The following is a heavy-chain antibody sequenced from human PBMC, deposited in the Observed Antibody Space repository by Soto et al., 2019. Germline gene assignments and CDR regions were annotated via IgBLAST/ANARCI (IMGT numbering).Heavy chain of an antibody. CDR3: ARDRGAADDSFDY. J-gene: IGHJ4*02. Sequence: GGSLRLSCAASGFTFSSYSMNWVRQAPGKGLEWVSSISSSSSYIYYADSVKGRFTISRDNAKNSLYLQMNSLRAEDTAVYYCARDRGAADDSFDYWGQGTLVTVS. CDR2: ISSSSSYI. CDR1: GFTFSSYS. D-gene: IGHD3-10*01. V-gene: IGHV3-21*01.